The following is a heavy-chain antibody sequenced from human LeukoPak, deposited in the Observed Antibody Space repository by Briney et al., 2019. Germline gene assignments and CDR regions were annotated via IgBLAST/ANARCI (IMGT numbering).Heavy chain of an antibody. J-gene: IGHJ4*02. CDR2: ISGSGGST. Sequence: GGSLRLSCAASGFTFSSYAMSWVRQAPGKGLEWVSVISGSGGSTYSADSVKGRFTISRDNSQNTLYLQVNNLRAEDTAVYYCAREDSGSYSIDNWGQGTLVTVSS. D-gene: IGHD1-26*01. CDR1: GFTFSSYA. CDR3: AREDSGSYSIDN. V-gene: IGHV3-23*01.